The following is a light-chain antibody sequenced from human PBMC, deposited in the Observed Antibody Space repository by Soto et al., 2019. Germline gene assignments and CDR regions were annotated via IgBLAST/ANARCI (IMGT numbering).Light chain of an antibody. Sequence: QSVLTQPASMSGSPGQSITFSCTGASSDVGSSNLVSWYQQHPGKAPKLLIYEVSKRPSGVSNRFSGSKSGNTASLTISGLQAEDEADYYCCSYAGSSTHVFGTGTRSPS. CDR1: SSDVGSSNL. V-gene: IGLV2-23*02. CDR2: EVS. J-gene: IGLJ1*01. CDR3: CSYAGSSTHV.